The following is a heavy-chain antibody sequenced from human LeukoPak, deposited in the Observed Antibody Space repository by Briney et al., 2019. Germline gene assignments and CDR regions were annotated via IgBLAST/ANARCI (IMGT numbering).Heavy chain of an antibody. V-gene: IGHV5-51*01. Sequence: GESLKISCKGSGYSFTSYWIGWVRQMPGKGLEWMGIIYPGDSDTRYSPSFQGQVTISADKSISTAYLQWSSLKASDTAMYYCARPLNYDILIGYLQGFDYWGQGTLVTVSS. D-gene: IGHD3-9*01. CDR3: ARPLNYDILIGYLQGFDY. CDR2: IYPGDSDT. CDR1: GYSFTSYW. J-gene: IGHJ4*02.